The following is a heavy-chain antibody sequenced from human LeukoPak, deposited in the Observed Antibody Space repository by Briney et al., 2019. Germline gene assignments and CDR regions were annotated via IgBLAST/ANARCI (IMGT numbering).Heavy chain of an antibody. V-gene: IGHV1-69*01. J-gene: IGHJ6*03. Sequence: GASVKVSCKASGGTFSSYAISWVRQAPGQGLEWMGGIIPIFGTANYAQKFQGRVTITADESTSTAYMELSSLRSEDTAVYYCARVREGSSSSRNYYYYYMDVWGKGTTVTVSS. CDR1: GGTFSSYA. D-gene: IGHD6-6*01. CDR2: IIPIFGTA. CDR3: ARVREGSSSSRNYYYYYMDV.